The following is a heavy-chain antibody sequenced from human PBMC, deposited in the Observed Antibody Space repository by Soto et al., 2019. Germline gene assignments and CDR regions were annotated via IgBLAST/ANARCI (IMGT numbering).Heavy chain of an antibody. CDR2: IGTAGDT. CDR1: GFTFSSYD. J-gene: IGHJ6*03. Sequence: GGSLRLSCAASGFTFSSYDMHWVRQATGKGLEWVSAIGTAGDTYYPGSVKGRFTISRENAKNSLYLQMNSLRAGDTAVYYCARTRYLGSDFWSGIIPERGYYYYYMDVWGKGTTVTVSS. D-gene: IGHD3-3*01. V-gene: IGHV3-13*01. CDR3: ARTRYLGSDFWSGIIPERGYYYYYMDV.